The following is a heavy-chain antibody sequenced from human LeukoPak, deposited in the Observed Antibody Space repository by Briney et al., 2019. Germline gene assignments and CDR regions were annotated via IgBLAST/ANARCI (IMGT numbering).Heavy chain of an antibody. CDR1: GFTFSSYG. Sequence: GGSLRLSCAASGFTFSSYGMHWVRQAPGKGLEWVAVIWYDGSNKYYADSVKGRFTISRDNSKNTMYLQMSSLRAGDTAVYHCAKDRDYYDSSGYHTDAFDIWGQGTMVTVSS. CDR3: AKDRDYYDSSGYHTDAFDI. J-gene: IGHJ3*02. V-gene: IGHV3-33*06. CDR2: IWYDGSNK. D-gene: IGHD3-22*01.